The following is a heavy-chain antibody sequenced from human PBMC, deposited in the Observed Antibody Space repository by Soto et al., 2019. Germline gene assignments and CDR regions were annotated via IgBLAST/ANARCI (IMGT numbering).Heavy chain of an antibody. Sequence: GGSLRLSCAASGFTFSSYAMHWVRQAPGKGLEWVAVISYDGSNKYYADSVKGRFTISRDNSKNTLYLQMNSLRAEDTAVYYCARALQGGYDLSKGGMDVWGQGTTVTVSS. CDR2: ISYDGSNK. V-gene: IGHV3-30-3*01. CDR3: ARALQGGYDLSKGGMDV. J-gene: IGHJ6*02. CDR1: GFTFSSYA. D-gene: IGHD5-12*01.